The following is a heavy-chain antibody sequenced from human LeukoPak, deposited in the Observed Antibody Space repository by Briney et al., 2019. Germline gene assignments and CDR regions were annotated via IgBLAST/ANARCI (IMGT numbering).Heavy chain of an antibody. Sequence: SVRVSCKASGGTFSSYAISWVRQAPGQGREWMGRIIPILGIANYAQKFQGRVTITADKSTSTAYMELSSLRSEDTAVYYCAREVDYDILTGYYKKKYYYYYYGMDVWGQGTTVTVSS. CDR3: AREVDYDILTGYYKKKYYYYYYGMDV. CDR1: GGTFSSYA. J-gene: IGHJ6*02. D-gene: IGHD3-9*01. CDR2: IIPILGIA. V-gene: IGHV1-69*04.